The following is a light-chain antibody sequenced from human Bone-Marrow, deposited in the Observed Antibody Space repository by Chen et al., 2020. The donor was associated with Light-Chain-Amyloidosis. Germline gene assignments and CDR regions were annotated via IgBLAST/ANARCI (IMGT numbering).Light chain of an antibody. CDR3: QVWDRSSDRPG. V-gene: IGLV3-21*02. CDR2: DDR. CDR1: NIGSTS. J-gene: IGLJ3*02. Sequence: SYVLTQPSSVSVAPGQTATIACGGNNIGSTSVYWYQQTPGQAHLLVVYDDRDRPSVIPERLSGSNSGNTATLTISRVEAGDEADYYCQVWDRSSDRPGFGGGTKLTVL.